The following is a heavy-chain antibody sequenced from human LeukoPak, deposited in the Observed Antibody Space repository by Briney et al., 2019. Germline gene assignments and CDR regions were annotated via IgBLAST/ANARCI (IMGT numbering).Heavy chain of an antibody. Sequence: SQTLSLTCTVSGGSISSRDYFWSWIRQPPGKGLEWISYIYYSGSTYYNPSLKSRVTMSADTSKNQLSLKLSSVTAADTAVYYCARPYYYGSRIDTWGERILVTVSS. D-gene: IGHD3-22*01. CDR3: ARPYYYGSRIDT. CDR1: GGSISSRDYF. CDR2: IYYSGST. J-gene: IGHJ5*02. V-gene: IGHV4-30-4*01.